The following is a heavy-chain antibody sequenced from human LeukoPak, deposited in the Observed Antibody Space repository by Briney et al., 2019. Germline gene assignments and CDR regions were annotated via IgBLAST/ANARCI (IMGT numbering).Heavy chain of an antibody. CDR2: ISGSGGST. D-gene: IGHD2-15*01. Sequence: GGSLRLSCAASGFTFSSYAMSWVRQAPGKGLEWVSAISGSGGSTYYADSVKGRFTISRDNSKNTLYLQMNSLRAEDTAVYYCAKAPGYCSGGSCYYYYFDYWGQGTLVTVSS. CDR1: GFTFSSYA. CDR3: AKAPGYCSGGSCYYYYFDY. V-gene: IGHV3-23*01. J-gene: IGHJ4*02.